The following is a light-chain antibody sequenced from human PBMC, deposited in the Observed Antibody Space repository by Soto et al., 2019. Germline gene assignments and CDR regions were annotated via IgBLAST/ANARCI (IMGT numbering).Light chain of an antibody. Sequence: QSVLTQPASWTGSPGQSITISCTGTSSDVGGYNYVSWYQQHPGKAPKLMIYDVSNRPSGVSNRFSGSKSGNTASLTISGLQAEDEADYYCSSYTSSSTPPYVFGTGTKVTVL. CDR1: SSDVGGYNY. CDR2: DVS. J-gene: IGLJ1*01. V-gene: IGLV2-14*01. CDR3: SSYTSSSTPPYV.